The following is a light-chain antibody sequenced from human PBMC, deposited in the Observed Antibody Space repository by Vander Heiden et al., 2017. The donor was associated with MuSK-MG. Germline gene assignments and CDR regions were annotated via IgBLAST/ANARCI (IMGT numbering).Light chain of an antibody. J-gene: IGKJ1*01. V-gene: IGKV1-39*01. CDR2: NAS. CDR3: QKTDGSPLGA. Sequence: DVQMTQSPSSLSASVGDRVTITCRASQNIKTFLNWYHQKPGKGPQILIFNASNLQTGVPSRFNGSGYGTDFTLTIYSRQPEDFAPYYCQKTDGSPLGAFGQGTMVQI. CDR1: QNIKTF.